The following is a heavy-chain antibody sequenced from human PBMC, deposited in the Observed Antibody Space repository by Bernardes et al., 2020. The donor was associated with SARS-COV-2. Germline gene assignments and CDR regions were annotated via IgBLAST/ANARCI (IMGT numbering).Heavy chain of an antibody. CDR3: ARDPTVGYCSGGSCHSDGAYFDY. D-gene: IGHD2-15*01. J-gene: IGHJ4*02. CDR1: GFTFSSYG. CDR2: IWYDGSNK. Sequence: GGSLRLSCAASGFTFSSYGMHWVRQAPGKGLEWVAVIWYDGSNKYYADSVKGRFTISRDNSKNTLYLQMNSLRAEDTAVYYCARDPTVGYCSGGSCHSDGAYFDYWGQGTLVTVSS. V-gene: IGHV3-33*01.